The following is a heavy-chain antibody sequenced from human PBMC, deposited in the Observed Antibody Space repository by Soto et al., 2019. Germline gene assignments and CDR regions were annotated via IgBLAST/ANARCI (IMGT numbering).Heavy chain of an antibody. CDR2: ISAYNGNT. V-gene: IGHV1-18*01. CDR1: GYTFTSYG. J-gene: IGHJ4*02. CDR3: ARKITYSSSWYSVAYFDY. Sequence: QVQLVQSGAEVKKPGASVKVSCKASGYTFTSYGISWVRQAPGQGLEWMGWISAYNGNTNYAQKLQGRVTMTTDTSTSTAYMELRSLRSDDTAVYYCARKITYSSSWYSVAYFDYWGQGTLVTVSS. D-gene: IGHD6-13*01.